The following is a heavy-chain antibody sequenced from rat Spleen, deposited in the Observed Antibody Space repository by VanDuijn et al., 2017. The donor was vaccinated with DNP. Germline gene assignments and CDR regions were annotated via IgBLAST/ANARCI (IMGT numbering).Heavy chain of an antibody. J-gene: IGHJ3*01. CDR3: TTPVTTVVNWFAY. CDR2: IIYDGSTT. D-gene: IGHD1-1*01. V-gene: IGHV5S10*01. Sequence: EVQLVESGGGLVQPGNSLKLSCAASGFTFSDYAMAWVRQSPKKGLEWVATIIYDGSTTYYRDSVKGRFSISRDNAKSTLYLQMDSLRSEYTATYYCTTPVTTVVNWFAYWGQGTLVTVSS. CDR1: GFTFSDYA.